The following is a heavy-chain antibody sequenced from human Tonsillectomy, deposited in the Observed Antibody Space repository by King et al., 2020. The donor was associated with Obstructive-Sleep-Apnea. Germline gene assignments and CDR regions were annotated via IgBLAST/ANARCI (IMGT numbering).Heavy chain of an antibody. Sequence: VQLVESGGGVVQPGGALRLSCAASGFTFSSYAMSWVRQAPGKGLEWVSAISASGGNTYYADSVKGRFTISRDNSKNTLYLQMNSLRAEDTAVYYCAKATMFIMVRGVPDYWGQGTLLTVSS. CDR2: ISASGGNT. CDR3: AKATMFIMVRGVPDY. V-gene: IGHV3-23*04. J-gene: IGHJ4*02. CDR1: GFTFSSYA. D-gene: IGHD3-10*01.